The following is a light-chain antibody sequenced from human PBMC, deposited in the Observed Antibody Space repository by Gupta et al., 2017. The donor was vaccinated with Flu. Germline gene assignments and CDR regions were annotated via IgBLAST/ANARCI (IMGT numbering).Light chain of an antibody. Sequence: PSSLSASVGDRVTIACRASQSVFRNLNWYQQKPGIAPRLLIYAATTLQTGVSSRFTGSGSGTDFTLTITNLQPEDFATYSCQQTYDYPRTFGQGTKVEFK. CDR1: QSVFRN. J-gene: IGKJ1*01. CDR2: AAT. V-gene: IGKV1-39*01. CDR3: QQTYDYPRT.